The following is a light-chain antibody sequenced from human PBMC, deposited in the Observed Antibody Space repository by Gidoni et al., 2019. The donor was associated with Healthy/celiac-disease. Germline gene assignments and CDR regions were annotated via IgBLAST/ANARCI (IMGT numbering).Light chain of an antibody. CDR2: WAS. J-gene: IGKJ4*01. Sequence: DIVMTQFPDPLAVSLGERATINCKSSQSVLYSSNNKNYLAWYQQKPGQPPKLLIYWASTRESGVPDRFSGSGSGTDFTLTISSLQAEDVAVYYCQQYYSTPFTFGGGTKVEIK. CDR1: QSVLYSSNNKNY. V-gene: IGKV4-1*01. CDR3: QQYYSTPFT.